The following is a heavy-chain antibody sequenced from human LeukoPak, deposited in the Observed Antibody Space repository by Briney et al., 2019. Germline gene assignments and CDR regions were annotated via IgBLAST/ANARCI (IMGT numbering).Heavy chain of an antibody. D-gene: IGHD5-18*01. CDR1: GGSISSYY. CDR2: IYYSGST. Sequence: PSETLSLTCTVSGGSISSYYWSWIRQPPGKGLEWIGYIYYSGSTNYNPSLKSRVTISVDTSKNQFSLKPSSVSAANTAVYYCARGSVDSYSYDAFDIWGQGTLVTVSS. CDR3: ARGSVDSYSYDAFDI. J-gene: IGHJ3*02. V-gene: IGHV4-59*01.